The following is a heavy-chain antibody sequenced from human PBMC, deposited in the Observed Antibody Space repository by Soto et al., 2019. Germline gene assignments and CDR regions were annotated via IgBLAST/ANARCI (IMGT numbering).Heavy chain of an antibody. Sequence: GGSLRLSCAASGFTFSSYAMHWVRQAPGKGLEWVAVISYDGSNKYYADSVKGRFTISRDNAKNTLYLQMNGLRADDTAVYYCSRGRSPYYGYFDPWGPGTLVTVSS. V-gene: IGHV3-30-3*01. CDR3: SRGRSPYYGYFDP. D-gene: IGHD3-3*01. CDR2: ISYDGSNK. J-gene: IGHJ5*02. CDR1: GFTFSSYA.